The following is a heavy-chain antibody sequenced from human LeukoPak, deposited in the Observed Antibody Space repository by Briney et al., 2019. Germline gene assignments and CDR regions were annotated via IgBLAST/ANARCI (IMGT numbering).Heavy chain of an antibody. D-gene: IGHD2-21*02. CDR3: GGWPLGVVTAIPNYDYYYGMDV. CDR2: IKHSGST. V-gene: IGHV4-34*01. CDR1: GGSFSGYY. J-gene: IGHJ6*02. Sequence: PSETLSLTCAVYGGSFSGYYWSWIRQPPGKGLEWIGEIKHSGSTNYNPSLKSRVTISVDTSKNQFSLKRSSVTAADTAVYYCGGWPLGVVTAIPNYDYYYGMDVWGQGTTVTVSS.